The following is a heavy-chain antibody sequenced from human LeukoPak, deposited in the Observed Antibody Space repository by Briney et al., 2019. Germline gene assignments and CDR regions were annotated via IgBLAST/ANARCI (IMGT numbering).Heavy chain of an antibody. D-gene: IGHD2-15*01. CDR1: GFTFSSYW. J-gene: IGHJ3*02. V-gene: IGHV3-7*01. CDR2: IKQDGSEK. Sequence: GGSLRLSCTASGFTFSSYWMSWVRQAPGKGLEWVANIKQDGSEKYYVDSVKGRFSISRDNANNSLFLQMNSLRAEDTAVYYCARDEYCSGGSCYFNAFDIWGQGTMVTVPS. CDR3: ARDEYCSGGSCYFNAFDI.